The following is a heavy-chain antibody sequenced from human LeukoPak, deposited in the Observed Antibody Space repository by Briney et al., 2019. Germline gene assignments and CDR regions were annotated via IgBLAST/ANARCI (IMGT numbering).Heavy chain of an antibody. J-gene: IGHJ4*02. CDR1: GFTFSNHH. V-gene: IGHV3-13*04. CDR2: IGTAGNT. Sequence: GPLRLPCSASGFTFSNHHMHLVRPPTRKSLEWVSVIGTAGNTYYADSVKGRFTISRENARNSLLLQMDNLRAEDTAVYYCARSKSYSSGWTDFDWWGQGTLVTVSS. CDR3: ARSKSYSSGWTDFDW. D-gene: IGHD6-19*01.